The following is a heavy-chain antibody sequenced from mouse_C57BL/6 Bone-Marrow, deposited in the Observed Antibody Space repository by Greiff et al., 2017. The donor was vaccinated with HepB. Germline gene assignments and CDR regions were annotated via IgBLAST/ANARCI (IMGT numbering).Heavy chain of an antibody. V-gene: IGHV1-50*01. J-gene: IGHJ4*01. D-gene: IGHD2-4*01. CDR3: ASGDYPYAMAY. Sequence: KPGQGLEWIGEIDPSDSYTNYNQKFKGKATLTVDTSSSTAYMQLSSLTSEDSAVYYCASGDYPYAMAYWGQGTSVTVSS. CDR2: IDPSDSYT.